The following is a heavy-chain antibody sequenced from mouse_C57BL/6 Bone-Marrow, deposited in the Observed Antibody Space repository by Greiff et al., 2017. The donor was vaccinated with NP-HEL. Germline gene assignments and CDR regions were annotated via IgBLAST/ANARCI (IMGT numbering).Heavy chain of an antibody. CDR3: ARDYGSSHGYFDV. Sequence: VQLQQPGAELVKPGASVKMSCKASGYTFTSYWITWVKQRPGQGLEWIGDIYPGSGSTNYNEKFKSKATLTVDTSSSTAYMQLSSLTSEDSAVYYCARDYGSSHGYFDVWGTGTTVTVSS. CDR2: IYPGSGST. D-gene: IGHD1-1*01. J-gene: IGHJ1*03. CDR1: GYTFTSYW. V-gene: IGHV1-55*01.